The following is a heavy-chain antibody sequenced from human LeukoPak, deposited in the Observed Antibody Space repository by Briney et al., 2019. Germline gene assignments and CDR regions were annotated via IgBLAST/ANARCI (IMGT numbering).Heavy chain of an antibody. D-gene: IGHD3-9*01. CDR3: ARGTYYNTLTGFRGRILGLDY. CDR1: GFTFSSYG. Sequence: GGSLRLSCAASGFTFSSYGMHWVRQAPGKGLEWEAFIRYDGINKYYADSVKGRFTVSRDNSKNTLYLQMNSLRAEDTAIYYCARGTYYNTLTGFRGRILGLDYWGQGTLVTVSS. CDR2: IRYDGINK. J-gene: IGHJ4*02. V-gene: IGHV3-30*02.